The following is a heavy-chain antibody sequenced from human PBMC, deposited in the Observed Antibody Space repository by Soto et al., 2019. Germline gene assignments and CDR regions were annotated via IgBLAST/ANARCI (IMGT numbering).Heavy chain of an antibody. V-gene: IGHV4-34*01. D-gene: IGHD3-3*01. CDR3: ARGREIFGAVTPFEY. CDR1: VAPFSCYY. CDR2: INHTGST. J-gene: IGHJ4*02. Sequence: SETLSLTCAVYVAPFSCYYWSWIRQPPGKGLEWIGEINHTGSTKYNPSLKSRVTISLDTSKNQFSLSLRSVTAADTAVYYCARGREIFGAVTPFEYWGQGTQVTVSS.